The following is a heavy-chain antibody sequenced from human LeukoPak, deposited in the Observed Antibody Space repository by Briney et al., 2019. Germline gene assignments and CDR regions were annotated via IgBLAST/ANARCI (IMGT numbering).Heavy chain of an antibody. CDR1: GGSISSYY. V-gene: IGHV4-4*07. Sequence: PSETLSLTCTVSGGSISSYYWSWLRQPAGKGLEWVGRIYTSGSTNYNPSLKSRVTMSVDTSKNQFSLKLSSVTAADTAVYYCARDNEATVTTGWFDPWGQGTLVTVSS. CDR3: ARDNEATVTTGWFDP. J-gene: IGHJ5*02. D-gene: IGHD4-17*01. CDR2: IYTSGST.